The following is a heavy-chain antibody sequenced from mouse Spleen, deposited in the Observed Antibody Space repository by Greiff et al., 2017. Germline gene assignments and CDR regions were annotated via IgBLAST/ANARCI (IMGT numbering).Heavy chain of an antibody. V-gene: IGHV1-55*01. CDR1: GYTFTSYW. CDR3: ARKSDYGNYGGAMDY. Sequence: VQLQQSGTELVKPGASVKLSCKASGYTFTSYWITWVKQRPGQGLEWIGDIYPGSGGTNYNEKFKSKATLTVDTSSSTAYMQLSSLTSEDSAVYYCARKSDYGNYGGAMDYWGQGTSVTVSS. D-gene: IGHD2-1*01. J-gene: IGHJ4*01. CDR2: IYPGSGGT.